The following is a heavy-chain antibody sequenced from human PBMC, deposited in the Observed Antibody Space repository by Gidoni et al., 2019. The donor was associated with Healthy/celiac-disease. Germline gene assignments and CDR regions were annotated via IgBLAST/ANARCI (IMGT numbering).Heavy chain of an antibody. J-gene: IGHJ4*02. Sequence: EVQLVESGGGLVKPGGSLRLSCAASGFTFRSYSMHWVRQAPGKGLEWVSSISSSSSYIYYADSVKGRFTISRDNAKNSLYLQMNSLRAEDTAVYYCARDTNPLNDYGDSGAVFDYWGQGTLVTVSS. CDR3: ARDTNPLNDYGDSGAVFDY. CDR1: GFTFRSYS. D-gene: IGHD4-17*01. V-gene: IGHV3-21*01. CDR2: ISSSSSYI.